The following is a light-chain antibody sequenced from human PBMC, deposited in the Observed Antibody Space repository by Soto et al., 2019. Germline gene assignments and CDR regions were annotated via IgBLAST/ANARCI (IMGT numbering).Light chain of an antibody. V-gene: IGKV3-11*01. CDR3: QRYNNWPLA. J-gene: IGKJ4*01. CDR2: DTF. Sequence: EIVLTQSPATLSLSPGERATLSCTASQSVNSYLAWYQHRPGQAPRLLIYDTFNRATGVPARFSGSGSGTDFTLTISSLEPEDFAVYYCQRYNNWPLAFGGGTKVEIK. CDR1: QSVNSY.